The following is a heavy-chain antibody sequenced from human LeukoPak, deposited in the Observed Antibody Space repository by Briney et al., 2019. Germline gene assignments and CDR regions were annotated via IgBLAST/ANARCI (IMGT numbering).Heavy chain of an antibody. J-gene: IGHJ3*02. Sequence: PGGSLRLSCAASGFTLSNYDMHWVRQPTGKALESVSAIGRHGETYYAGSVKGRFTISREYAKNSLYLQMNSLRVGDTAVYYCARVSLSTSGYDDALEIWGRGTVVTVSS. D-gene: IGHD5-12*01. CDR2: IGRHGET. CDR3: ARVSLSTSGYDDALEI. V-gene: IGHV3-13*04. CDR1: GFTLSNYD.